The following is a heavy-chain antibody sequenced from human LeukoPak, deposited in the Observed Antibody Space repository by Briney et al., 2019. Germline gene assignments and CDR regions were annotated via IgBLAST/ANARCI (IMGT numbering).Heavy chain of an antibody. V-gene: IGHV3-23*01. Sequence: QAGGSLRLSCAASGFTFSNAWMSWVRQAPGKGLEWVSATSGPGGSRDYADSVKGRFTISRDNSKNTLYLQMNSLRAEDTAIYYCAKKVGLVSAPLYYFDLWGQGTLVTVSS. J-gene: IGHJ4*02. D-gene: IGHD6-6*01. CDR2: TSGPGGSR. CDR3: AKKVGLVSAPLYYFDL. CDR1: GFTFSNAW.